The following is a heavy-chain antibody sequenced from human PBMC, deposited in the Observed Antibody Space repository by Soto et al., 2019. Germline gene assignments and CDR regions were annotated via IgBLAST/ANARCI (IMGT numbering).Heavy chain of an antibody. J-gene: IGHJ6*02. CDR3: ARQPSRGLLLYFYGMDV. CDR1: GYSFTSYW. Sequence: PGESLKISCKGSGYSFTSYWIGWVRQMPGKGLEWMGIIYPGDSDTRYSPSFQGQVTISADKSISTAYLQWSSLKASDTAMYYCARQPSRGLLLYFYGMDVWGQGTTVTVSS. D-gene: IGHD2-21*01. V-gene: IGHV5-51*01. CDR2: IYPGDSDT.